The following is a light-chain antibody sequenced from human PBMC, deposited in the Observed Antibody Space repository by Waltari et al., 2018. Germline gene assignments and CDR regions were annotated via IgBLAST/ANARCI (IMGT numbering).Light chain of an antibody. V-gene: IGLV1-51*01. CDR3: GTWDSSLGAWV. Sequence: QSVFTQTPSVSAAPGKRVTISCSGETYNIGKNFGSWYQQLPGKAPKLLIYDNYKRPSGIPDRFSGSKSGTPATLGITGLQTGDEADYYCGTWDSSLGAWVFGGGTKLTVL. J-gene: IGLJ3*02. CDR2: DNY. CDR1: TYNIGKNF.